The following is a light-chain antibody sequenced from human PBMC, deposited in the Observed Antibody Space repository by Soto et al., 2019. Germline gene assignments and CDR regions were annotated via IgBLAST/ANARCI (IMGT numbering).Light chain of an antibody. Sequence: DIQMTQSPSSLSASVGDRVTISCRASQIIGTFLNWYQQKPGRAPKLLLFAASSLQSGVPSRFSGSGSGTDFXLXIXXXXXXXXXTYYCQQSYXTPVTFGGGT. V-gene: IGKV1-39*01. CDR3: QQSYXTPVT. J-gene: IGKJ4*01. CDR2: AAS. CDR1: QIIGTF.